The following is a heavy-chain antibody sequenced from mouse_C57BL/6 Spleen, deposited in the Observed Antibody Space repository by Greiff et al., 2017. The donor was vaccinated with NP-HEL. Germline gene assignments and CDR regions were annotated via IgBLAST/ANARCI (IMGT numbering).Heavy chain of an antibody. V-gene: IGHV1-22*01. CDR3: ARGGYDPYYFDY. D-gene: IGHD2-2*01. CDR1: GYTFTDYN. J-gene: IGHJ2*01. Sequence: EVQLQQSGPELVKPGASVKMSCKASGYTFTDYNMHWVKQSHGKSLEWIGYINPNNGGTSYNQKFKGKATLTVNKSSSTAYMELRSLTSEDSAVYYCARGGYDPYYFDYWGQGTTLTVSS. CDR2: INPNNGGT.